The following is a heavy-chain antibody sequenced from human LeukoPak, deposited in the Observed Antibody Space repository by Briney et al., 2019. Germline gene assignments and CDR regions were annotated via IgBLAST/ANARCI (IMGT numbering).Heavy chain of an antibody. V-gene: IGHV3-20*04. CDR1: GFTFDDYG. J-gene: IGHJ4*02. Sequence: GGSLRLSCAASGFTFDDYGMSWVRQAPEKGLELVSGINWNGGSTGYADSVKGRFTISRDNAKNSLYLQMNSLRAEDTALYYCAREVNYYGSGSYYGPYYFDYWGQGTLVTVSS. D-gene: IGHD3-10*01. CDR3: AREVNYYGSGSYYGPYYFDY. CDR2: INWNGGST.